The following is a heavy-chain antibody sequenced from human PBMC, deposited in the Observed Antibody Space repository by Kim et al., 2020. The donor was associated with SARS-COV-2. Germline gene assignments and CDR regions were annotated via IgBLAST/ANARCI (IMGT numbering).Heavy chain of an antibody. V-gene: IGHV3-53*01. D-gene: IGHD6-13*01. J-gene: IGHJ6*02. Sequence: SVKGRFTISRDNSKNTLYLQMTSLRAEDTAVYYCARESIAAAVPSYGMDVWGQGTTVTVSS. CDR3: ARESIAAAVPSYGMDV.